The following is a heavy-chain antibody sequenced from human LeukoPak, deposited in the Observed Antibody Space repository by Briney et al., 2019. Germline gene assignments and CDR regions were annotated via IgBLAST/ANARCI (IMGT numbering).Heavy chain of an antibody. CDR3: ARVYYYGIGAFDI. Sequence: GGSLRLSCAASGFTFSSYWMSWVRQAPGKGLEWVANIKQDGSEKYYVDSVKGRFTISRDNAKNSLYLQMNSLRAEDTAVYYCARVYYYGIGAFDIWGQGTMVTVSS. CDR2: IKQDGSEK. CDR1: GFTFSSYW. D-gene: IGHD3-10*01. V-gene: IGHV3-7*01. J-gene: IGHJ3*02.